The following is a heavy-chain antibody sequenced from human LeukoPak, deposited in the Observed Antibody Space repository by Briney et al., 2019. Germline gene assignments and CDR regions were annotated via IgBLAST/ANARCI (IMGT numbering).Heavy chain of an antibody. V-gene: IGHV3-7*01. CDR3: ARAVAAPDYYFDC. J-gene: IGHJ4*02. CDR1: GFTFSNYC. CDR2: IRQDGNEK. Sequence: PGGSLRLSCAPSGFTFSNYCMSWVRQAPGKGLEWVANIRQDGNEKYYVDSVKGRFTISRDNAKDSLYLQMNSLRAEDTAVYYCARAVAAPDYYFDCWGQGTLVTVSS. D-gene: IGHD6-19*01.